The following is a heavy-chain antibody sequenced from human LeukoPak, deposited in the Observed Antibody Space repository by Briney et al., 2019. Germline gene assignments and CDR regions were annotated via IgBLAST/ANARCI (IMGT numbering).Heavy chain of an antibody. Sequence: GGSLRLPCAASGFTFSSYGMHWVRQAPGKGLEWVAVIWYDGSNKYYADSVKGRFTISRDNSKNTLYLQMNSLRAEDTAVYYCAREFRIAVAGTGYFDYWGQGTLVTVSS. CDR3: AREFRIAVAGTGYFDY. J-gene: IGHJ4*02. D-gene: IGHD6-19*01. CDR1: GFTFSSYG. V-gene: IGHV3-33*01. CDR2: IWYDGSNK.